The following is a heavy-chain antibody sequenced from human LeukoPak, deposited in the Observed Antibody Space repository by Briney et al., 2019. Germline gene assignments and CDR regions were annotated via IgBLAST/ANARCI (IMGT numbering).Heavy chain of an antibody. V-gene: IGHV4-4*07. CDR2: IYTSGST. D-gene: IGHD4-23*01. CDR1: GGSISSYY. CDR3: ARDRQGKAGYYYYYGMDV. J-gene: IGHJ6*02. Sequence: PSETLSLTCTVSGGSISSYYWSWIRQPAGKGLEWNGRIYTSGSTNYNPSLKSRVTMSVDTSKNQFSLKLSSVTAADTAVYYCARDRQGKAGYYYYYGMDVWGQGTTVTVSS.